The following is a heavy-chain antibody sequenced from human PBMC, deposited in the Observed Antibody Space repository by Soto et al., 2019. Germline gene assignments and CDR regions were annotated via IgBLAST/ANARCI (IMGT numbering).Heavy chain of an antibody. V-gene: IGHV1-69*01. Sequence: QVQLVQSGAEVKKPGSSVKVSCKASGGTFSSYAISWVRQAPGQGLEWMGGIIPIFGTANYEQKFQGRVTITADESTSTAYMELSSLRSEDTAVYYCASEDYGGNSAPFDYWGQGTLVTVSS. CDR2: IIPIFGTA. CDR3: ASEDYGGNSAPFDY. J-gene: IGHJ4*02. D-gene: IGHD4-17*01. CDR1: GGTFSSYA.